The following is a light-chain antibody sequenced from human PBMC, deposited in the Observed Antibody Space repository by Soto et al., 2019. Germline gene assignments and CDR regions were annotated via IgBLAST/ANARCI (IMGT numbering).Light chain of an antibody. CDR1: QGIGNF. V-gene: IGKV1-16*01. CDR3: QHYHSYPVP. Sequence: DIQMTQSPSSLSASVGDTVTITCRASQGIGNFLAWFQQKPGKAPTSLISEASSLQSGVPSRFSGSGSGTDFTLTISSLQPEDFATYYCQHYHSYPVPFGGGTKVEFK. J-gene: IGKJ4*01. CDR2: EAS.